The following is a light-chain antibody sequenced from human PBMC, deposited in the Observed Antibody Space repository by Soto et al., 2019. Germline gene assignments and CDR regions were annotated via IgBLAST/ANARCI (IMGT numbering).Light chain of an antibody. V-gene: IGLV1-44*01. Sequence: QSVLTQPHSASGTPGQRVTISCSGSNXNIGSNPVHWYQQFPGTAPKVLIYSNYQRPSGVPDRFSGSKSGTSASLAISGLQSEDEADYYCAAWDDRLSDLLFGGGTKVTFL. J-gene: IGLJ2*01. CDR2: SNY. CDR1: NXNIGSNP. CDR3: AAWDDRLSDLL.